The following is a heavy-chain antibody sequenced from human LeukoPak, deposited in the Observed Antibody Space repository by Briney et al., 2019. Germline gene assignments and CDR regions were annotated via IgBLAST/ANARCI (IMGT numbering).Heavy chain of an antibody. J-gene: IGHJ4*02. V-gene: IGHV3-48*02. CDR3: ARDEGYSGYVQDY. CDR2: INSASFLI. Sequence: GGSLRLSCAASGFTFSSYSMNWVRQAPGKGLEWVSYINSASFLIHYADSVKGRFTISRDNAKNSLNLQMNSLRDEDTAVYYCARDEGYSGYVQDYWGQGTLVTVSS. CDR1: GFTFSSYS. D-gene: IGHD5-12*01.